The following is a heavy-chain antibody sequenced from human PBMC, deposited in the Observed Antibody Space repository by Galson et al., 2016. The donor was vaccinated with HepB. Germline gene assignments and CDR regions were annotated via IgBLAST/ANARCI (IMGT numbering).Heavy chain of an antibody. D-gene: IGHD2-21*01. Sequence: SLRLSCAASGFAFSDYGIHWVRQAPGKGLEWVSAISGSGGRTLFADSVKGRFSISRDGSKNTLYLQLNSLRVEHTAVYYCAKSSCGGECYYRMDVWGQGTTVTVSP. CDR2: ISGSGGRT. CDR1: GFAFSDYG. CDR3: AKSSCGGECYYRMDV. J-gene: IGHJ6*01. V-gene: IGHV3-23*01.